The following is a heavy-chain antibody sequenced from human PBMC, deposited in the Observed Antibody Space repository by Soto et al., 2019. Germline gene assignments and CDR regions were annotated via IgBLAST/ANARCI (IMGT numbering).Heavy chain of an antibody. V-gene: IGHV3-33*01. CDR3: ARDSHVGSGWQLTADY. Sequence: GGSLRLSCAASGFTFSSYGMHWVRQAPGKGLEWVAVIWYDGSNKYYAESVKGRFTISRDNSKNTLYLQMNNLRAEDTAVYYCARDSHVGSGWQLTADYWGQGT. CDR2: IWYDGSNK. J-gene: IGHJ4*02. D-gene: IGHD6-19*01. CDR1: GFTFSSYG.